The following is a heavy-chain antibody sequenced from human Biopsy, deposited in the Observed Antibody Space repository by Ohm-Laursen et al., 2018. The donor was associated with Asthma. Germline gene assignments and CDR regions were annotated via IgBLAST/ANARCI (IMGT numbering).Heavy chain of an antibody. Sequence: SLRLSCAASRFTYEMHWVRQAPGKGLEWVAVISYDGSSIYYADSVKGRFTISRDNSKNTLSLQMNSLTAEDTAVYYCARVDPYSGYYFRVGARLLWFDPWGQGTLVTVSS. D-gene: IGHD5-12*01. J-gene: IGHJ5*02. CDR3: ARVDPYSGYYFRVGARLLWFDP. CDR2: ISYDGSSI. CDR1: RFTYE. V-gene: IGHV3-30-3*01.